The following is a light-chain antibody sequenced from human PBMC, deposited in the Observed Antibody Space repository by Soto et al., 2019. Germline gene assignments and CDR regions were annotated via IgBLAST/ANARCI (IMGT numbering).Light chain of an antibody. CDR2: GAS. V-gene: IGKV1-6*01. CDR3: LQDYNYPFT. J-gene: IGKJ2*01. Sequence: AIQMTQSPSSLSASVGDRVTITCRASQDIRKDLAWYQQKPGKAPQILIYGASTLQTGVASRFSGSGSATDFTLTISSLQPVDFTAYYCLQDYNYPFTFGQGTKVDSK. CDR1: QDIRKD.